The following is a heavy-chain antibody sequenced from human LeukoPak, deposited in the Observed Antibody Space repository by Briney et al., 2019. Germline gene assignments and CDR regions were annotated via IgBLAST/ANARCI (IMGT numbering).Heavy chain of an antibody. CDR2: ISGSGGST. V-gene: IGHV3-23*01. CDR3: AKEARYYYGSQTRMDV. Sequence: GGSLRLSCAASGFTFRTYWMHWVRQAPGKGLEWVSAISGSGGSTYYADSVKGRFTISRDNSKNTLYLQMNSLRAEDTAVYYCAKEARYYYGSQTRMDVWGQGTTVTVSS. D-gene: IGHD3-10*01. J-gene: IGHJ6*02. CDR1: GFTFRTYW.